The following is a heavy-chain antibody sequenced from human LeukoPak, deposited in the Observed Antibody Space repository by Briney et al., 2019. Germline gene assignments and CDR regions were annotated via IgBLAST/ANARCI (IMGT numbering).Heavy chain of an antibody. J-gene: IGHJ4*02. CDR1: GFTFSSYG. CDR2: ISYDGSNK. Sequence: GRSLRLSCAASGFTFSSYGMHWVRQAPCKGLEWVAVISYDGSNKYYADSVKGRFTISRDNSKNTLYLQMNSLRAEDTAVYYCAKSKSGSYGYFDYWGQGTLVTVSS. V-gene: IGHV3-30*18. D-gene: IGHD1-26*01. CDR3: AKSKSGSYGYFDY.